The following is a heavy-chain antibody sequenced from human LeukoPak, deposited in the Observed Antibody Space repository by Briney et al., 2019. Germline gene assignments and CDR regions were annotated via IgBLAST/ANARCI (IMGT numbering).Heavy chain of an antibody. CDR3: AGWIQLWSDYYFDY. D-gene: IGHD5-18*01. V-gene: IGHV4-31*03. CDR2: IYYSGNT. Sequence: SETLSLTCTVSGGSISSGGYYWSWIRQHPGKGLEWIGYIYYSGNTYYNPSLKSRVTISVDTSKNQFSLKLSSVTAADTAVYYCAGWIQLWSDYYFDYWGQGALVTVSS. J-gene: IGHJ4*02. CDR1: GGSISSGGYY.